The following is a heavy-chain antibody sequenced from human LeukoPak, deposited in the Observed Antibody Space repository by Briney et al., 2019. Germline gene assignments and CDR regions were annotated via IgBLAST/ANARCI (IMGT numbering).Heavy chain of an antibody. Sequence: SETLSLTCAVYGGSFSDHCSWSWIRQPPGKGLEWIGEISHRGRSNYNPSLKSRVTMSVDTSTRQISLKVKSVTAADTAIYYCARTYYYDASAYYSDPLLFDFWGQGSLVTVSS. J-gene: IGHJ4*02. CDR3: ARTYYYDASAYYSDPLLFDF. D-gene: IGHD3-22*01. CDR1: GGSFSDHCS. V-gene: IGHV4-34*01. CDR2: ISHRGRS.